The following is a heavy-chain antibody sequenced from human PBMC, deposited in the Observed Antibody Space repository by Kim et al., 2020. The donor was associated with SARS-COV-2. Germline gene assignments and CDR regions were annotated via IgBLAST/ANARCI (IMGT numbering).Heavy chain of an antibody. D-gene: IGHD2-2*01. CDR3: AVGYCSSTSCYPFDY. V-gene: IGHV6-1*01. J-gene: IGHJ4*02. Sequence: VSVKSRITINPDTSKNQFSLQLNSVTPEDTAVYYCAVGYCSSTSCYPFDYWGQGTLVTVSS.